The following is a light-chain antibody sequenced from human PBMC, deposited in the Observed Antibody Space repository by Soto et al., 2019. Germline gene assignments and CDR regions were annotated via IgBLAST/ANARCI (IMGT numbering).Light chain of an antibody. Sequence: MLTQSPGTLSLSPGERATLSCRASQSVTTQLAWYQQKPGQAPRLIIPGASSRATGVPDRITGSGSGTDFTLSISRLEPEDFAVYYCQQYGGSTRTFGQGTKVDIK. CDR2: GAS. V-gene: IGKV3-20*01. J-gene: IGKJ1*01. CDR1: QSVTTQ. CDR3: QQYGGSTRT.